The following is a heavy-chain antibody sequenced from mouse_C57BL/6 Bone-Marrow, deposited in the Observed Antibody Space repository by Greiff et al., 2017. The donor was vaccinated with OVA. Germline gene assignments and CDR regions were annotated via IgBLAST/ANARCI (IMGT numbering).Heavy chain of an antibody. J-gene: IGHJ2*01. V-gene: IGHV14-4*01. CDR1: GFNIKDDY. Sequence: FQLQQSGAELVRPGASVKLSCTASGFNIKDDYMHWVKQRPEQGLEWIGWIDPENGDTEYASKFQGKATITADTSSNTAYLQLSSLTSEDTAVYYCTSYGNFDYWGQGTTLTVPS. CDR2: IDPENGDT. CDR3: TSYGNFDY. D-gene: IGHD2-1*01.